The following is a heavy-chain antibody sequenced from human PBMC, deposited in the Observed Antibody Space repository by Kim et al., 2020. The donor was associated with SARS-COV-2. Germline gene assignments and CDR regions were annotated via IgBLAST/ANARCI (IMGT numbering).Heavy chain of an antibody. Sequence: NSERKLQGRVTMTTDTSSSTAYMELRNLRSDDTAVYYCARSIYGDYGMDVWGQGTTVTVSS. D-gene: IGHD4-17*01. CDR3: ARSIYGDYGMDV. J-gene: IGHJ6*02. V-gene: IGHV1-18*01.